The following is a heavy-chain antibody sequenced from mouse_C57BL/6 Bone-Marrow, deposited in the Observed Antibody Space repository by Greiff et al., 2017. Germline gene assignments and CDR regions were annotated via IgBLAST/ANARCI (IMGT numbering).Heavy chain of an antibody. CDR3: ERDGYYGSSWYFDV. Sequence: QVQLQQPGAELVMPGASVKLSCKASGYTFTSYWMHWVKQRPGQGLEWIGEIDPSDSYPNYNQKFKGKSTLTVDKSSSTAYMQLSSLTSADSAVYDCERDGYYGSSWYFDVWGTGTTVTVSS. D-gene: IGHD1-1*01. J-gene: IGHJ1*03. V-gene: IGHV1-69*01. CDR1: GYTFTSYW. CDR2: IDPSDSYP.